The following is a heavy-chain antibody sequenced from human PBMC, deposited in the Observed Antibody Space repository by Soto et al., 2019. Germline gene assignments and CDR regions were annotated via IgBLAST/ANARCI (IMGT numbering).Heavy chain of an antibody. V-gene: IGHV3-7*03. J-gene: IGHJ4*02. CDR1: GFTFSSYW. Sequence: GGSLRLSCAASGFTFSSYWMSWVRQAPGKGLEWVANINQDGSEKYYVDSVKGRFTISRDNAKNSLYLQMNSLRAEDTAVYYCARDNIVVVTAYDYWGQGTLVTVLL. D-gene: IGHD2-21*02. CDR2: INQDGSEK. CDR3: ARDNIVVVTAYDY.